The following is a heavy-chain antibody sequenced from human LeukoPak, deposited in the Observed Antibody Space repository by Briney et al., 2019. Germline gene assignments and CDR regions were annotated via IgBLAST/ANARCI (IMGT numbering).Heavy chain of an antibody. Sequence: RPSETLSLTCTVSGGSISSSNNYWGWIRQPPGKGLEWIGGMFYSGSTHYNPSLKSRVTISVDTSKNQFSLKLSSVTAADTAVYYCARETYCAADCYSGFDFWGQGTLVTVSS. CDR3: ARETYCAADCYSGFDF. J-gene: IGHJ4*02. CDR1: GGSISSSNNY. CDR2: MFYSGST. D-gene: IGHD2-21*02. V-gene: IGHV4-39*07.